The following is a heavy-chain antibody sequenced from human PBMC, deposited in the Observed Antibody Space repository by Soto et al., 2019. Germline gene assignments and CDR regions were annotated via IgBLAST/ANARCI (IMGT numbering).Heavy chain of an antibody. J-gene: IGHJ4*02. Sequence: ASVKVSCKASGGTFSSYAISWVRQAPGQGLEWMGGIIPIFGTANYAQKFQGRVTITADESTSTAYMELSSLRSEDTAVYYCATSEDLRSPSLLFTLDYWGQGTLVTVSS. CDR3: ATSEDLRSPSLLFTLDY. CDR2: IIPIFGTA. CDR1: GGTFSSYA. D-gene: IGHD2-15*01. V-gene: IGHV1-69*13.